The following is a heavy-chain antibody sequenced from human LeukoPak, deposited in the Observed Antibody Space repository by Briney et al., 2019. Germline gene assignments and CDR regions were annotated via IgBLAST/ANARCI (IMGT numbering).Heavy chain of an antibody. CDR2: INWNGGST. CDR1: GFTFDDYG. CDR3: ARERTYYYDSNPDYFDY. J-gene: IGHJ4*02. V-gene: IGHV3-20*04. Sequence: PGGSLRLSCAASGFTFDDYGMSWVRQAPGKGLEWVCGINWNGGSTGYADSVKARFTISRDNAKNSLYLQMNSLRAGDTALYYCARERTYYYDSNPDYFDYWGQGTLVTVSS. D-gene: IGHD3-22*01.